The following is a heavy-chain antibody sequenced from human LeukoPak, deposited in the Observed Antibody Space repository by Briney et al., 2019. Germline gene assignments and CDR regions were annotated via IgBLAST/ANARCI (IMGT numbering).Heavy chain of an antibody. CDR2: ISSGGSTI. J-gene: IGHJ3*02. D-gene: IGHD5-18*01. CDR1: IFTFSSYE. CDR3: ARETAPDALDI. V-gene: IGHV3-48*03. Sequence: GGSLRLSCAASIFTFSSYEVNWVRQAPGKGLEWVSYISSGGSTIYYADSVKGRFTISRDNAKNSLYLQMNSLRAEDTAVYYCARETAPDALDIWGQGTMVTVSS.